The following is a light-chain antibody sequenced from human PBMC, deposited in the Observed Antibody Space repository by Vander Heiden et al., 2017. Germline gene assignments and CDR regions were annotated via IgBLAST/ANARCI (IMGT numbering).Light chain of an antibody. J-gene: IGLJ2*01. Sequence: SYELTQPPSVPVSPGQTASITCSGDKLGDKYACWYQQKPGQSPVLVIYQDSKRPSGIPERFSGPNSGNTATLTISGTQAMDEADYYCQAWDSSTVVFGGGTKLTVL. V-gene: IGLV3-1*01. CDR1: KLGDKY. CDR2: QDS. CDR3: QAWDSSTVV.